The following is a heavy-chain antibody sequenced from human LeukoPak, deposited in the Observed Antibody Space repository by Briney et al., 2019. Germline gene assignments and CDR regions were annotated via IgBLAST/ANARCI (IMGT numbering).Heavy chain of an antibody. CDR1: GESFADYY. Sequence: SETLSLTCGVYGESFADYYWNWIRQPPGKGLEWIGEINHTGYSNKSPSLKSRVTISIDTSKKQFSLKLNSVTAADTAVYYCARAQRGGFSSGLDYWGQGTLVTVSS. CDR3: ARAQRGGFSSGLDY. J-gene: IGHJ4*02. V-gene: IGHV4-34*01. D-gene: IGHD6-19*01. CDR2: INHTGYS.